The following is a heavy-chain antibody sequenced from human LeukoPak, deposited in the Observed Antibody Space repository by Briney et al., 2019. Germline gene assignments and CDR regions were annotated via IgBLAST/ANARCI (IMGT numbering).Heavy chain of an antibody. Sequence: PSETLSLTCTVSGGSISSGGYYWTWIRQPPGKGLEWIGYIYYSGSTNYNPSLKSRVTISVDTSKNQFSLKLSSVTAADTAVYYCARAYYDSSGYSPTPYYFDYWGQGTLVTVSS. CDR1: GGSISSGGYY. CDR3: ARAYYDSSGYSPTPYYFDY. V-gene: IGHV4-61*08. J-gene: IGHJ4*02. D-gene: IGHD3-22*01. CDR2: IYYSGST.